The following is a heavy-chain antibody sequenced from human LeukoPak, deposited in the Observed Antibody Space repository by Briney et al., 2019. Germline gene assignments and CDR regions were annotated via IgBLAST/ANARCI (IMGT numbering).Heavy chain of an antibody. CDR3: TRFESDFAYYYGMDV. D-gene: IGHD2-21*01. V-gene: IGHV3-21*01. CDR1: GFTFNVFS. J-gene: IGHJ6*02. CDR2: ISSESEHI. Sequence: GSLRLSCAASGFTFNVFSLNWIRQTPGKGLEWVSSISSESEHILYSDSVKDRFTISRDNAKNSLYLQMNSLRVEDTAVYYCTRFESDFAYYYGMDVWGQGTTVTVSS.